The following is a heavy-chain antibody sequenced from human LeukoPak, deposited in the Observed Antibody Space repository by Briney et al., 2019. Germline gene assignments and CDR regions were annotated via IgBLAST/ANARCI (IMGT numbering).Heavy chain of an antibody. V-gene: IGHV3-7*01. CDR1: GFAFSSYW. CDR3: ASKQGDY. J-gene: IGHJ4*02. Sequence: GGSLRLSCAASGFAFSSYWMIWVRQAPGKGLEWVANINQDGSARYSVDSVKGRFTISRDNAKNSLYLQMNSLRAEDTAVYYCASKQGDYWGQGTLVTVSS. CDR2: INQDGSAR.